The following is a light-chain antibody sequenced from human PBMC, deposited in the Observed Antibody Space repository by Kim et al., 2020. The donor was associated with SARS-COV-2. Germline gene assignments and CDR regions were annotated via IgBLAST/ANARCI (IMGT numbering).Light chain of an antibody. CDR3: QQDDSKAPYT. CDR2: SGA. Sequence: PGEKTAIACRTSQSVCSNCYSGYQQKPAQEPRRLVYSGANSSTGSPHRISGSGSSTDDTLNISRREHQEDAADYCQQDDSKAPYTFGQGTKLEI. J-gene: IGKJ2*01. V-gene: IGKV3-20*01. CDR1: QSVCSNC.